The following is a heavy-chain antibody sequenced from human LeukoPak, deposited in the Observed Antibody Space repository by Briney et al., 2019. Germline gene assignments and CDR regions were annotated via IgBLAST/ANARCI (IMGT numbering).Heavy chain of an antibody. V-gene: IGHV1-69*06. J-gene: IGHJ5*02. CDR3: ARRVGATKSNWFDP. D-gene: IGHD1-26*01. CDR2: IIPIFGTA. Sequence: ASVTVSCKASGYTFTGYYMHWVRQAPGQGLEWMGGIIPIFGTANYAQKFQGRVTITADKSTSTAYMELSSLRSEDTTVYYCARRVGATKSNWFDPWGQGTLVTVSS. CDR1: GYTFTGYY.